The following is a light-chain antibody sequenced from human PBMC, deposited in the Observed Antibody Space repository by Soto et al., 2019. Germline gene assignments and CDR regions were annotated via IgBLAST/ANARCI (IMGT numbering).Light chain of an antibody. V-gene: IGKV3D-20*02. Sequence: EIVFTQSPGTLSLSPGERATLSCRARQCVSSSYLAWYQQKPGQAPRLLIYDASNRATGIPARFSGSGSGTDFTLTISSLEPEDFAVYYCQQRSNWPPLTFGGGTKVDIK. J-gene: IGKJ4*01. CDR1: QCVSSSY. CDR3: QQRSNWPPLT. CDR2: DAS.